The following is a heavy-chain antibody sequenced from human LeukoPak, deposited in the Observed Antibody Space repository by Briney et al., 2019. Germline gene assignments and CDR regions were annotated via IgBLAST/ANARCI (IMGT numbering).Heavy chain of an antibody. Sequence: KPSQTLSLTCTVSGGSISSGDYSWSWIRQPPGKGLEWIGYIYYSGSTYYNPSLKSRVTISVDTSKNQFSLKLSSVTAADTAVYYCARDSSNFDYYDSSGYAFDIWGQGTMATVSS. CDR2: IYYSGST. V-gene: IGHV4-30-4*01. D-gene: IGHD3-22*01. J-gene: IGHJ3*02. CDR1: GGSISSGDYS. CDR3: ARDSSNFDYYDSSGYAFDI.